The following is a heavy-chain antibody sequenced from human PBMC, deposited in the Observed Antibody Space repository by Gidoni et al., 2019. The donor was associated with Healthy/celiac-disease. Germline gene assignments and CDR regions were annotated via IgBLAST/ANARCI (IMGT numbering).Heavy chain of an antibody. D-gene: IGHD2-21*01. J-gene: IGHJ6*02. CDR3: AKDVIKGARGEGMDV. CDR1: GFTFSSYG. V-gene: IGHV3-30*18. Sequence: QVQLVESGGGVVQPGRSLRLSCAASGFTFSSYGMHLVRQAPGKGLEWVAVISYDGSNKYYADSVKGRFTISRDNSKNTLYLQMNSLRAEDTAVYYCAKDVIKGARGEGMDVWGQGTTVTVSS. CDR2: ISYDGSNK.